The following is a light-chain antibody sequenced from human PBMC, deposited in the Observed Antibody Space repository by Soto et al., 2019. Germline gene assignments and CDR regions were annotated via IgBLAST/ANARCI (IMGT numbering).Light chain of an antibody. Sequence: EIVLTQSPPTLSLSPGERATLSCRASQSVSSYLAWYQQKPGQAPRLLIYDASNRATGIPARFSGSGSGTDFTLTITRLGPEDFAVYYCQQYGSSPITFGQGTRLEIK. J-gene: IGKJ5*01. CDR2: DAS. CDR3: QQYGSSPIT. V-gene: IGKV3-20*01. CDR1: QSVSSY.